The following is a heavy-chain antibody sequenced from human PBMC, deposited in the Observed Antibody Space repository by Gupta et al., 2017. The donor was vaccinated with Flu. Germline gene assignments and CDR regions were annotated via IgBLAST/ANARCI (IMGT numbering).Heavy chain of an antibody. J-gene: IGHJ3*02. CDR3: ARGIEAASPAFDI. V-gene: IGHV3-11*01. Sequence: PGKGLEWVSYISSSGTIIYYVDSVKGRFTISRDNAKNSLYLPLNSLRDEDTAVYYCARGIEAASPAFDIWGQGTMVTVSS. CDR2: ISSSGTII. D-gene: IGHD1-26*01.